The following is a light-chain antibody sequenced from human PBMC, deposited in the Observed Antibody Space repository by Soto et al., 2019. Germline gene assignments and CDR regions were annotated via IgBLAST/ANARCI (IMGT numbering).Light chain of an antibody. CDR1: QSVSSSY. J-gene: IGKJ1*01. V-gene: IGKV3-20*01. CDR2: GAS. CDR3: QQYGSSPPAT. Sequence: EIVLTQSPGTLSLSPGERATLSCRASQSVSSSYLAWYQQKPGQAPRLLMYGASSRATGIPDRFSGSGSGTDFTLTISRLEPEDFAVYYCQQYGSSPPATFGQGNKVAIK.